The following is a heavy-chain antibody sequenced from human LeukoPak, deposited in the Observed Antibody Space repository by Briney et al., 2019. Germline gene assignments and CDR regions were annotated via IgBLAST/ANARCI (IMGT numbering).Heavy chain of an antibody. CDR3: ARVRGIVVVPAATRGFDY. CDR1: GFPFSSYS. J-gene: IGHJ4*02. CDR2: IISSSSYI. V-gene: IGHV3-21*01. Sequence: PGGSLRLSCAASGFPFSSYSMNWVRPAPGKGLELVSSIISSSSYIYYADSVKGRFTISRDNAKNSLYLQMNSLRAEDTAVYYCARVRGIVVVPAATRGFDYWGQGTLVTVSS. D-gene: IGHD2-2*01.